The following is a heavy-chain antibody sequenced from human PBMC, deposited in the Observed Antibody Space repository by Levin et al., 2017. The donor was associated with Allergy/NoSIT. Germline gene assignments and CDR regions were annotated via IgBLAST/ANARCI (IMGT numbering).Heavy chain of an antibody. CDR3: ARDGGGTVTTLNYGMDV. V-gene: IGHV3-21*01. D-gene: IGHD4-17*01. J-gene: IGHJ6*02. CDR1: EFTFSSYS. Sequence: TPGGSLRLSCAASEFTFSSYSMNWVRQAPGKGLEWVSSISSSSSYIYYADSVKGRFTISRDNAKNSLYLQMNSLRAEDTAVYYCARDGGGTVTTLNYGMDVWGQGTTVTVSS. CDR2: ISSSSSYI.